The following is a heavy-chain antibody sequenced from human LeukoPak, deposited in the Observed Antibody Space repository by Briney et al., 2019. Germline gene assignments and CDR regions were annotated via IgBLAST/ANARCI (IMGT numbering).Heavy chain of an antibody. CDR3: VRGALPGDNWYFDL. J-gene: IGHJ2*01. CDR2: FGSAGDT. Sequence: GGSLRLSCATSGFPFSAYDMHRVRQAPGKGLEWVSAFGSAGDTYYPGAVKGRFTISRDYAKDSLFLQMDSLTAGDTAVYFCVRGALPGDNWYFDLWGRGTLVTVS. V-gene: IGHV3-13*01. CDR1: GFPFSAYD.